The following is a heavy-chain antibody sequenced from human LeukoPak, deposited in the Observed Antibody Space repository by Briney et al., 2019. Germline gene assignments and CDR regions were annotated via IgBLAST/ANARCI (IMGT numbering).Heavy chain of an antibody. D-gene: IGHD1-26*01. V-gene: IGHV3-74*01. J-gene: IGHJ4*02. CDR1: GLTFSSAW. Sequence: PGGSLRLSCAASGLTFSSAWMHWVRQAPGTGLVWASRITDDATTTYADSVRGRFTISRDNAKNILYLQMNSLRAEDTAVYYCVRDRVGPDYWGQGTLVTVSS. CDR3: VRDRVGPDY. CDR2: ITDDATT.